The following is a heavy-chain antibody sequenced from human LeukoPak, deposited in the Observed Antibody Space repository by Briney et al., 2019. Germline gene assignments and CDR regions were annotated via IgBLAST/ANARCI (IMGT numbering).Heavy chain of an antibody. Sequence: GGSLRLSCAASGFTFSSYAMSWVRHAPGKGLEWVSAISGSGGSTYYADSVKGRFTISRDNSKNTLYLQMNSLRAEDTAVYYCASAVAATTHDYWGQGTLVTVSS. J-gene: IGHJ4*02. CDR3: ASAVAATTHDY. D-gene: IGHD2-15*01. V-gene: IGHV3-23*01. CDR2: ISGSGGST. CDR1: GFTFSSYA.